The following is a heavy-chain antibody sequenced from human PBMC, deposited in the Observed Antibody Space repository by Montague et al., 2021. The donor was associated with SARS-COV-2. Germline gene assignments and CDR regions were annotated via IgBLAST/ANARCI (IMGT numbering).Heavy chain of an antibody. Sequence: SLRLSCAASGFTFSNSAMNWVRQAPGKGLEWVAVISYDGSNKHYADSVKGRFTISRDNSKNTLYLQMNSLRAEDTAVYYCAKDQGDCSSSRCFRGWTYYYYGMDVWGQGTTVTVSS. CDR1: GFTFSNSA. J-gene: IGHJ6*02. CDR2: ISYDGSNK. D-gene: IGHD2-2*01. V-gene: IGHV3-30*18. CDR3: AKDQGDCSSSRCFRGWTYYYYGMDV.